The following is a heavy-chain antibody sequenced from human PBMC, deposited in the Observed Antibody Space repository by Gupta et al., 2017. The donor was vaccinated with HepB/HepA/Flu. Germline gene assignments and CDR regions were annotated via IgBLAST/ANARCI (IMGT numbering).Heavy chain of an antibody. D-gene: IGHD5-24*01. CDR1: GFSFDSYG. Sequence: QVQLVESGGGVVQPGKSLRLSCVGSGFSFDSYGMHWVRQAPGKGLEWVAVISYEGSEKYYADSVKGRFTISRDNAKNTLYLQISSVREEDTALYYCAKGAGYNFYYFDNWGQGALVTVSS. CDR3: AKGAGYNFYYFDN. V-gene: IGHV3-30*18. J-gene: IGHJ4*02. CDR2: ISYEGSEK.